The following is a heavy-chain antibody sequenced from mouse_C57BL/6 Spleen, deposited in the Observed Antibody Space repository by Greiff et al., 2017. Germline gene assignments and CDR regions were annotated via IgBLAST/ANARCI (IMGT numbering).Heavy chain of an antibody. J-gene: IGHJ3*01. V-gene: IGHV1-26*01. CDR3: AISTGTREFAY. Sequence: EVQLQQSGPELVKPGASVKISCKASGYTFTDYYMNWVKQSHGKSLEWIGDINPNNGGTSYNQKFKGKATLTVDKSSSTAYMELRSLTSEDSAVYYCAISTGTREFAYWGQGTLVTVSA. CDR1: GYTFTDYY. D-gene: IGHD4-1*01. CDR2: INPNNGGT.